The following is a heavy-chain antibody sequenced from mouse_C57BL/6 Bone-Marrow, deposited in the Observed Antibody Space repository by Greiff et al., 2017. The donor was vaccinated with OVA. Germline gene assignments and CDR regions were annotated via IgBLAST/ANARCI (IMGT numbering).Heavy chain of an antibody. CDR1: GFTFSSYA. CDR3: ARDPEYYFDY. Sequence: EVKLVESGGGLVKPGGSLKLSCAASGFTFSSYAMSWVRQTPEKRLEWVATISDGGSYTYYPDNVKGRFTISRDNAKNNLYLQMSHLKSEDTAMYYCARDPEYYFDYWGQGTTLTVSS. CDR2: ISDGGSYT. V-gene: IGHV5-4*01. J-gene: IGHJ2*01.